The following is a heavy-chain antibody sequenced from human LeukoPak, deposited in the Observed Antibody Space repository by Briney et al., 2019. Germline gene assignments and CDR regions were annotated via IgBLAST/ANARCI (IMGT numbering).Heavy chain of an antibody. D-gene: IGHD3-10*02. Sequence: SENLSLTCDVSGYSISSGYYWGWIRQPPGKGLEWIGSIYHSGSTYYKPSLKSRVTISVDTSKNQFSLKLSSVTAADTALYYCARDDSCSFDYWGQGTLVIVSS. J-gene: IGHJ4*02. V-gene: IGHV4-38-2*02. CDR1: GYSISSGYY. CDR3: ARDDSCSFDY. CDR2: IYHSGST.